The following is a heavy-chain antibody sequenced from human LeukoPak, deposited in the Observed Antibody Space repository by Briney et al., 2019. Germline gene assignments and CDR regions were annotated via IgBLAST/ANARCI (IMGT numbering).Heavy chain of an antibody. D-gene: IGHD4-17*01. V-gene: IGHV2-70*11. CDR1: GGSISNYY. CDR3: ARILRTVTGSGYSMDV. CDR2: IDWDDDK. J-gene: IGHJ6*02. Sequence: TLSLTCTVSGGSISNYYWSWIRQPTGKALEWLARIDWDDDKYYSTSLKTRLTISKDTSKNQVVLTMTNMDPVDTATYYCARILRTVTGSGYSMDVWGQGTTVTVSS.